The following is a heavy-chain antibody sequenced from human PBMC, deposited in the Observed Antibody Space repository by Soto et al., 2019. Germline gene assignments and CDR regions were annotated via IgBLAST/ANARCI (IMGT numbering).Heavy chain of an antibody. CDR1: GFTFSSYD. CDR2: IGTAGDT. V-gene: IGHV3-13*01. J-gene: IGHJ4*02. D-gene: IGHD6-6*01. CDR3: ARAGGSSSYDY. Sequence: EVQLVESGGGLVQPGGSLRLSCAASGFTFSSYDMHWVRQTTGKGLEWVSAIGTAGDTYYPGSVKGRFTISRENAKNSLYLQMNSLRAGDTAVYYCARAGGSSSYDYWGQGTLVTVSS.